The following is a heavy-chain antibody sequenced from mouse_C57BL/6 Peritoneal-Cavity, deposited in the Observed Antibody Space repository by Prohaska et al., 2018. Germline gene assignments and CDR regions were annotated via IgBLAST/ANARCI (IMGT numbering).Heavy chain of an antibody. Sequence: EVQLLETGGGLVQPGGSRGLSCEGSGFTFSGFWMSWVRQTPGKTLEWIGDINSDGSAINYAPSIKDRCTIFRDNDKSTLYLQMSNVRSEETATYFCMRYGNYWYFNVWGTGTTVTVSS. D-gene: IGHD2-1*01. V-gene: IGHV11-2*01. CDR1: GFTFSGFW. CDR2: INSDGSAI. J-gene: IGHJ1*03. CDR3: MRYGNYWYFNV.